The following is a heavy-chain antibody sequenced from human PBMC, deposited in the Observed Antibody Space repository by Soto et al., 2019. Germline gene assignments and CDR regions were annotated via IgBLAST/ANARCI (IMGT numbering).Heavy chain of an antibody. Sequence: QVQLVESGGGLVKPGGSLRLSCAASGFTLSDYYMSWIRQAPGKGLEWVSYISRSGSTIYYTDLVKGRFTTSRDNAKNSLYLQMNSLRAEDTAVYYCARPRGYGDYAIEYWGQGTLVTVSS. CDR1: GFTLSDYY. J-gene: IGHJ4*02. CDR2: ISRSGSTI. D-gene: IGHD4-17*01. CDR3: ARPRGYGDYAIEY. V-gene: IGHV3-11*01.